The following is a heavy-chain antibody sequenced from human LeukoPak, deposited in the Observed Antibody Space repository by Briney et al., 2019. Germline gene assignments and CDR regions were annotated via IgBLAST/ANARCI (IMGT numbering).Heavy chain of an antibody. CDR3: ARDRAAAYYFDY. J-gene: IGHJ4*02. D-gene: IGHD6-13*01. CDR2: IKQDGSEK. Sequence: GGSLRLSCAASGFNFSSYWMTWVRQAPGKGLEWVSNIKQDGSEKYQVDSVKGRFTISRDNAKNSLYLQMNSLRAEDTAVYYCARDRAAAYYFDYWGQGTLVTVSS. CDR1: GFNFSSYW. V-gene: IGHV3-7*01.